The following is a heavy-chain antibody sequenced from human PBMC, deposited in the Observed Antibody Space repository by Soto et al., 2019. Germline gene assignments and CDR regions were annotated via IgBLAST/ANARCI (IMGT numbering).Heavy chain of an antibody. CDR2: IYYSGST. V-gene: IGHV4-59*07. J-gene: IGHJ4*02. CDR1: GGALSSYY. Sequence: SDTRSLTCTDSGGALSSYYWIWIRQPPGKGLEWIGYIYYSGSTNCNRSLKSRVTISVDTSKNQFSLKLSSVTAADTAVYYCERCADGQCADYWGPGTQVTVSS. D-gene: IGHD6-19*01. CDR3: ERCADGQCADY.